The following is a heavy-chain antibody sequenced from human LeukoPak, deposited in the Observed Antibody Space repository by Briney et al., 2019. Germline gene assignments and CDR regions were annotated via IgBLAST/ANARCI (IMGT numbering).Heavy chain of an antibody. D-gene: IGHD3-16*01. CDR2: INHSGST. CDR3: ARDLAGFDP. Sequence: SETLSLTCAVYGGSLSGYYWSWIRQPPGKGLEWIGEINHSGSTNYNPSLKSRVTISVDTSKNQFSLKLSSVTAADTAVYYCARDLAGFDPWGQGTLVTVSS. V-gene: IGHV4-34*01. J-gene: IGHJ5*02. CDR1: GGSLSGYY.